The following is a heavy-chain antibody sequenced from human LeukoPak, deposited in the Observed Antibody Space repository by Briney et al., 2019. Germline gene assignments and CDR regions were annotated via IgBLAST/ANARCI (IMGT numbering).Heavy chain of an antibody. Sequence: GGSLRLSCAASGFTFSTYSMNWVRQAPGKGLEWVSYISSSGSTIYYADSVKGRFTISRDNAKNSLYLQMKSLRAEDTAVYYCAREDVGFSYWGQGTLVTVSS. J-gene: IGHJ4*02. CDR3: AREDVGFSY. CDR1: GFTFSTYS. CDR2: ISSSGSTI. D-gene: IGHD2/OR15-2a*01. V-gene: IGHV3-48*01.